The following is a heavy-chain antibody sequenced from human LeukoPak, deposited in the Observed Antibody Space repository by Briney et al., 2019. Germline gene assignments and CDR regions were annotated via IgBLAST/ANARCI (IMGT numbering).Heavy chain of an antibody. J-gene: IGHJ6*02. V-gene: IGHV4-31*02. D-gene: IGHD1-14*01. CDR2: IYDSGST. Sequence: WVRQVPGKGLEWIGYIYDSGSTYYNPSLKSRVTISLDTSKNQFSLKLSSVTAADTAVYYCARDRYYYGMDVWGQGTTVTVSS. CDR3: ARDRYYYGMDV.